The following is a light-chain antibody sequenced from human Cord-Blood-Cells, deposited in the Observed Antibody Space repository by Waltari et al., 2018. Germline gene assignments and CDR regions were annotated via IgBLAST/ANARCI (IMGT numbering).Light chain of an antibody. V-gene: IGLV2-11*01. J-gene: IGLJ2*01. CDR3: CSYAGSYTFVV. Sequence: QSALTQPRSVSGSPGPSVTISCTGTSRAVGGYNYVSGYQQHPGKAPKLMIYDVSKRPSGVPDRCSGSKSGNTASLTISGLQAEDEADYYCCSYAGSYTFVVFGGGTKLTVL. CDR2: DVS. CDR1: SRAVGGYNY.